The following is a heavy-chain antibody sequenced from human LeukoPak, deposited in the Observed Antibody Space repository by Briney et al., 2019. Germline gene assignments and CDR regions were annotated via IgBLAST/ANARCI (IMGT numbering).Heavy chain of an antibody. D-gene: IGHD5-12*01. CDR2: IKQDGSEK. CDR1: GFTFSSFW. Sequence: GGSLRLSCAASGFTFSSFWMNWLRQAPGKGLEWVANIKQDGSEKYYADPVKGRFTISRDNAKNSLFLQMNSLRAEDTAVYYCAREGDISVITYAYWGQGTLVTVSS. V-gene: IGHV3-7*01. CDR3: AREGDISVITYAY. J-gene: IGHJ4*02.